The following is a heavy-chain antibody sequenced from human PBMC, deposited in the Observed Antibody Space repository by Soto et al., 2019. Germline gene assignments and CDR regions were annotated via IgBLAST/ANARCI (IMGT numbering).Heavy chain of an antibody. CDR1: GFTFRSYA. Sequence: GGSLRLSCAASGFTFRSYAMSWVRQAPGKGLEWVSAISGSGGSTYYADSVKGRFTTSRDNSKNTMYLQMNSLRAEDTAVYYWAKITGTIPPQYWGQGTLVTVSS. D-gene: IGHD1-7*01. CDR3: AKITGTIPPQY. J-gene: IGHJ4*02. V-gene: IGHV3-23*01. CDR2: ISGSGGST.